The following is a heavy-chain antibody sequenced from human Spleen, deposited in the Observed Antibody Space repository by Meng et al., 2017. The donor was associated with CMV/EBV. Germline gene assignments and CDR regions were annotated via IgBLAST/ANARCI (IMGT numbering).Heavy chain of an antibody. CDR2: IEDDGSNK. J-gene: IGHJ6*02. V-gene: IGHV3-30*02. Sequence: GGSLRLSCAAAGFSFSRSGMHWVRQTPGKGLEWVTFIEDDGSNKYYADSVKGRFTISRDNSKNMLYLHMNTLRGVDTAVYYCVRDRYDFSQIGLYGMNVWGQGTTVTVSS. CDR1: GFSFSRSG. D-gene: IGHD3-3*01. CDR3: VRDRYDFSQIGLYGMNV.